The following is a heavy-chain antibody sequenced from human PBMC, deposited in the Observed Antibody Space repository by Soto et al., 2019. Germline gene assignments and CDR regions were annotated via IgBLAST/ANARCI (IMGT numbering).Heavy chain of an antibody. CDR1: GFTFSTYS. CDR3: ARTPQYCSSTSCHMFYFDY. J-gene: IGHJ4*02. Sequence: GGSLRLSCAASGFTFSTYSMNWVRQAPGKGLEWVSSISSSSSYIYSADSVEGRFTISRDNAKNSLFLQMSSLRAEDTAVYYCARTPQYCSSTSCHMFYFDYWGQGTLVTVSS. CDR2: ISSSSSYI. D-gene: IGHD2-2*01. V-gene: IGHV3-21*01.